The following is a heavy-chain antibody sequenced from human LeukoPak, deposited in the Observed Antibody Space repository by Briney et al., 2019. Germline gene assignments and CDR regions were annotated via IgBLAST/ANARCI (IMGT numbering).Heavy chain of an antibody. J-gene: IGHJ4*02. D-gene: IGHD2-15*01. CDR1: GFTFRSHA. Sequence: GSLRLSCEASGFTFRSHAMGWVRQAPGKGLEWVSVIRAGGEETFYADSVKGRFTISRDNSKNTLYLQMNNLRVEDTAVYWCVRGDGGSCYTALDYWGQGSLVTVS. CDR3: VRGDGGSCYTALDY. CDR2: IRAGGEET. V-gene: IGHV3-23*01.